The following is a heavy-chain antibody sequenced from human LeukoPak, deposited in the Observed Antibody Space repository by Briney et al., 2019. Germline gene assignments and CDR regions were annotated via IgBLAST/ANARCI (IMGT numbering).Heavy chain of an antibody. CDR2: INDSGAI. CDR3: ARRGSGSLNVESNFDY. CDR1: GGSFSGYY. Sequence: SETLSLTCAVYGGSFSGYYGTWIRQPPGKGLEWIAEINDSGAINYNPSLKSRVSISVDTAKNQFSLKVNSVTAADTAVYYSARRGSGSLNVESNFDYWDQGTLVTVSS. D-gene: IGHD3-10*01. V-gene: IGHV4-34*01. J-gene: IGHJ4*02.